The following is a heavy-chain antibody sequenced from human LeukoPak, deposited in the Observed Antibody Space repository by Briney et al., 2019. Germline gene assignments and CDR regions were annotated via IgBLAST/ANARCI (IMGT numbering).Heavy chain of an antibody. D-gene: IGHD4-17*01. CDR2: INHSGST. CDR1: GGSFSGYY. V-gene: IGHV4-34*01. Sequence: SETLSLTCAVYGGSFSGYYWSWIRQPPGKGLEWIGEINHSGSTNYNPSLKSRVTISVDTSKNQFSLKLSSVTAADTAVYYCARVAYGDYVRVDYRGQGTLVTVSS. J-gene: IGHJ4*02. CDR3: ARVAYGDYVRVDY.